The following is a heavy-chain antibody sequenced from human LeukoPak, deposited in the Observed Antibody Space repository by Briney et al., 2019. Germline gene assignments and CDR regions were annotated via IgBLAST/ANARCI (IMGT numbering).Heavy chain of an antibody. V-gene: IGHV4-39*01. Sequence: SETLSLTCTVSDGSISSSSYHWGWIRQPPGKGLEWVGNIYYSGTIYYNPSLKSRVTISVDTSKNQFSLKLSSVTAADTAVYYCAVYSTSSRWFDPWGQGTLVTVSS. CDR3: AVYSTSSRWFDP. CDR1: DGSISSSSYH. D-gene: IGHD6-6*01. CDR2: IYYSGTI. J-gene: IGHJ5*02.